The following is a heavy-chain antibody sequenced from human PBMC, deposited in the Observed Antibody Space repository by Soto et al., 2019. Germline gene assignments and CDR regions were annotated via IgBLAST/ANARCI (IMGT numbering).Heavy chain of an antibody. CDR3: ARGRGAAADYFDF. CDR2: ISSSTSHT. D-gene: IGHD6-13*01. J-gene: IGHJ4*02. Sequence: QVQLVESGGGLVKPGGSLRLSCAVSGFTFSDYYMSWIRQAPGKGLEWVSYISSSTSHTSYADSVKGRFTISRDNAKNSLFLQMNSLRAEDTAVYYCARGRGAAADYFDFWGQVTLFTVSS. V-gene: IGHV3-11*05. CDR1: GFTFSDYY.